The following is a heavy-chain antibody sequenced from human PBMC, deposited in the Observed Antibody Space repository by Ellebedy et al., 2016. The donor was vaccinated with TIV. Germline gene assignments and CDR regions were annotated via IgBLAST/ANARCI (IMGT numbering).Heavy chain of an antibody. J-gene: IGHJ6*03. CDR1: GGSVSRYF. CDR2: IFTSGSF. D-gene: IGHD1-1*01. Sequence: SETLSLTXTVSGGSVSRYFWSWIRQPAGKGLKWIGRIFTSGSFNYNPSLMSRVTMSVVTSKNQISLRLNSVTTADTAVYYCARVHCSITTCDYYYMDVWGKGTTVTVSS. CDR3: ARVHCSITTCDYYYMDV. V-gene: IGHV4-4*07.